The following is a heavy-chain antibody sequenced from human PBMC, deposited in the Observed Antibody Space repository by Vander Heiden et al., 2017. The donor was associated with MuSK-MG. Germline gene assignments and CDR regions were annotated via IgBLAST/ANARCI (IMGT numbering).Heavy chain of an antibody. CDR3: ARRDWLPTPYYGMDV. V-gene: IGHV3-11*01. Sequence: QVQLVESGGGLVKPGGSLRLSCAASGFTFSDSYMSWLRQAPGKGLEWVSYISSSGSTIYYADAVKGRFTISRDNAKNSLYLQMNSLRAEDTAVYYCARRDWLPTPYYGMDVWGQGTTVTVSS. CDR1: GFTFSDSY. J-gene: IGHJ6*02. CDR2: ISSSGSTI. D-gene: IGHD3-9*01.